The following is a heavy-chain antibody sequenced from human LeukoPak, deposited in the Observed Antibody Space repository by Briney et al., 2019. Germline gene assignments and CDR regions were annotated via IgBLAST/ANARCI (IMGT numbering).Heavy chain of an antibody. CDR2: LSDSGGST. J-gene: IGHJ4*02. CDR3: AKVRGRVVAPDFGYYFDY. V-gene: IGHV3-23*01. Sequence: GGSLRLSCAASGFTFSTYAMSWVRQAPGKGLEGVSPLSDSGGSTSYADSVRGRFTISRDNSRNTLYLQMNSLRADDTAVCYCAKVRGRVVAPDFGYYFDYWGQGTLVTVSS. CDR1: GFTFSTYA. D-gene: IGHD2-15*01.